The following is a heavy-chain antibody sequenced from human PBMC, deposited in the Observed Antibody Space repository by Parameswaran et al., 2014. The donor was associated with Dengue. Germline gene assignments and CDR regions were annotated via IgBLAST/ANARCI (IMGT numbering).Heavy chain of an antibody. Sequence: SWVRQAPGQGLEWMGWISAYNGNTNYAQKLQGRVTMTTDTSTTTAYMELRSLRSDDTAAYYCAREGYCSSTSCYASDAFGIWGQGTMVTVSS. V-gene: IGHV1-18*01. J-gene: IGHJ3*02. D-gene: IGHD2-2*01. CDR2: ISAYNGNT. CDR3: AREGYCSSTSCYASDAFGI.